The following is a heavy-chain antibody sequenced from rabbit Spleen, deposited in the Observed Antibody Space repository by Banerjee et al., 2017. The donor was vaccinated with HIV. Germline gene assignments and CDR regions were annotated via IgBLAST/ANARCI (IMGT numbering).Heavy chain of an antibody. Sequence: QEQLVESGGGLVQPEGSLTLTCKASGVSLNDKDVMCWVRQAPGKGLEWIGCIYTGNGKTYYASWAKGRFTISKTSSTTVTLQVTSLTAADTATYFCARDSGSSFSSYGMDLWGQGTLVTVS. J-gene: IGHJ6*01. CDR3: ARDSGSSFSSYGMDL. CDR2: IYTGNGKT. V-gene: IGHV1S45*01. CDR1: GVSLNDKDV. D-gene: IGHD8-1*01.